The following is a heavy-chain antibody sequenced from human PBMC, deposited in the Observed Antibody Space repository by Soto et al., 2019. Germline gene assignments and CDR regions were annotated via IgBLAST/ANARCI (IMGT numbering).Heavy chain of an antibody. Sequence: PSETLSLTCSVSGGSISSYYWSWIRQPPGRGLEWSGYIYCSGSTNYNPSLTSRVTISVDTSKNQFSLKLSSVTAADTAVYYCARTRYHFCSGKEALWGQGTLVTVSS. CDR1: GGSISSYY. J-gene: IGHJ4*02. CDR3: ARTRYHFCSGKEAL. V-gene: IGHV4-59*01. CDR2: IYCSGST. D-gene: IGHD3-3*01.